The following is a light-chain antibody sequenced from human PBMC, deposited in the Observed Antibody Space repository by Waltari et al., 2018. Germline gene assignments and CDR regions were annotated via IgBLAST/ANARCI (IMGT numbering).Light chain of an antibody. Sequence: QSALTQPASVSGSPGQSITISCTATSSDVGSYNLVSWYQQHPGKAPKLIIYEGSKRPSGVSNRFSGSKSGNMAALTISGLQAEDEADYYCCSYAGSGTFVVVGGGTKLTVL. CDR2: EGS. J-gene: IGLJ2*01. CDR3: CSYAGSGTFVV. V-gene: IGLV2-23*03. CDR1: SSDVGSYNL.